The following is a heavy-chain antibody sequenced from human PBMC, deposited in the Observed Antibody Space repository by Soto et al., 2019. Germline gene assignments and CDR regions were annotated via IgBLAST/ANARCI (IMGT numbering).Heavy chain of an antibody. D-gene: IGHD5-18*01. CDR2: IYHDGST. CDR3: ARAYSYGLFDS. V-gene: IGHV4-4*02. J-gene: IGHJ4*02. Sequence: TSETLSLTCAVSGGAISSSTLWSWVRQPPGKGLEWIGGIYHDGSTNYNPSLKSRVTVSLDKSKNHFSLKLSSVTAADTAVYYCARAYSYGLFDSWGQGTLVTVSS. CDR1: GGAISSSTL.